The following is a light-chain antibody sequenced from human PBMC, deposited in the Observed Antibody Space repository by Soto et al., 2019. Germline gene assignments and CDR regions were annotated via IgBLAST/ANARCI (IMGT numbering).Light chain of an antibody. J-gene: IGLJ1*01. CDR2: DVS. V-gene: IGLV2-14*03. CDR1: SIDVGAYNY. CDR3: CSFTRSNSYV. Sequence: QSVLTQPASVSGSPGQSITLSCTGTSIDVGAYNYVSWYQQHPGKVPKLMIYDVSDRPSGVSNRFSGSKSGNTASLTISGLQAEDEADYYCCSFTRSNSYVFGTGTKLTVL.